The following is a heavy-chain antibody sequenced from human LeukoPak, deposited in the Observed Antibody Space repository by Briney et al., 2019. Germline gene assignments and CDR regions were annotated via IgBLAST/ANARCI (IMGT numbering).Heavy chain of an antibody. CDR2: ITPGGSST. J-gene: IGHJ4*02. D-gene: IGHD4-11*01. CDR3: ARSNQADDY. CDR1: GFTFSNYW. Sequence: PGGSLRLSCAASGFTFSNYWMHWVRQVPGKGLVWVSRITPGGSSTTYADSVKGRFTISRDNAKTTLYLQMNSLRAEDTAVYYCARSNQADDYWGQGTLVTVSS. V-gene: IGHV3-74*01.